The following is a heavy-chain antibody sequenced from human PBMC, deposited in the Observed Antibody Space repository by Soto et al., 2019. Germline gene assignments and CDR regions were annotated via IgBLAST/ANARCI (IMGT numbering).Heavy chain of an antibody. V-gene: IGHV4-59*01. Sequence: SETLSLTCTVSGGSISSYYWSWIRQPPGKGLEWIGYIYYSGSTNYNPSLKSRVTISVDTSKNQFSLKLSSVTAADTAVYYCAREVWWNGSGSYFDYWGQGTLVTVSS. CDR2: IYYSGST. CDR1: GGSISSYY. CDR3: AREVWWNGSGSYFDY. D-gene: IGHD3-10*01. J-gene: IGHJ4*02.